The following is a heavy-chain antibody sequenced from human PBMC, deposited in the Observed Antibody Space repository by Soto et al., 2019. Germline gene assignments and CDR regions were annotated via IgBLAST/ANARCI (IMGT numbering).Heavy chain of an antibody. CDR1: GYTFTSYG. D-gene: IGHD1-26*01. CDR2: ISAYNGNT. J-gene: IGHJ5*02. CDR3: GRGSWDLVWFDP. V-gene: IGHV1-18*01. Sequence: ASVQVSCKASGYTFTSYGISWVRQAPGQGLEWMGWISAYNGNTNYAQKLQGRVTMTTDTSTSTAYMELRSLRSDDTAVYYCGRGSWDLVWFDPWGQGTLVTVSS.